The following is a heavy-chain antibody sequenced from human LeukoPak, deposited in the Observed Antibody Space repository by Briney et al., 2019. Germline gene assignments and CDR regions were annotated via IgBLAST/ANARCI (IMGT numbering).Heavy chain of an antibody. CDR2: INPDGSQT. Sequence: GGSLRLSCAASGFTFSRYWMNWVRQAPGKGLEWVALINPDGSQTNYVDSVKGRFTISRDNAKNSLYLQMNSLRAEDTALYYCAKDIRPSGSGYSGLFDYWGQGTLVTVSS. V-gene: IGHV3-7*03. CDR3: AKDIRPSGSGYSGLFDY. CDR1: GFTFSRYW. J-gene: IGHJ4*02. D-gene: IGHD3-22*01.